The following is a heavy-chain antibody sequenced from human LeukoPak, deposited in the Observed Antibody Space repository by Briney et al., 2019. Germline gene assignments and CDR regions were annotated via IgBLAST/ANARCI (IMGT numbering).Heavy chain of an antibody. D-gene: IGHD6-19*01. V-gene: IGHV3-74*01. Sequence: GGSLRLSCAASGFTFSSYWMHWVRQAPGKGLVWVSRINSDGSSTSYADSVKGRFTISRDNAKNTLYLQMNSLRAEDTAVYYCARVGYSSGWYFDYWGQGTLVTVSS. J-gene: IGHJ4*02. CDR2: INSDGSST. CDR1: GFTFSSYW. CDR3: ARVGYSSGWYFDY.